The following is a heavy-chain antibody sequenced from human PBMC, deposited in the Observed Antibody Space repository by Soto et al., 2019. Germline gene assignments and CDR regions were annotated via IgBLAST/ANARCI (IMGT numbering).Heavy chain of an antibody. V-gene: IGHV3-21*06. J-gene: IGHJ4*02. CDR1: VFTFTRYS. CDR2: ISSTTNYI. CDR3: ARESEDLTSNFDY. Sequence: KPGWSLRLSCASSVFTFTRYSMNWVRQAPGKGLEWVSSISSTTNYIYYGDSMKGRFTISRDNAKNSLYLEMNSLRAEDTAVYYCARESEDLTSNFDYWGQGTLVTSPQ.